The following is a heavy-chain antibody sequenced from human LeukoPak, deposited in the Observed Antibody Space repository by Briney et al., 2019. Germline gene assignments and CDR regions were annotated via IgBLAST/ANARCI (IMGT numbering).Heavy chain of an antibody. CDR1: GGSFSGYY. V-gene: IGHV4-34*01. CDR3: AREYPKGGSYWFDP. CDR2: INHSGST. D-gene: IGHD1-26*01. Sequence: SETLSLTCAVYGGSFSGYYWSWIRQPPGKGLEWIGEINHSGSTNYNPSLKSRVTISVGTPKNQFSLKLSSVTAADTAVYYCAREYPKGGSYWFDPWGQGTLVTVSS. J-gene: IGHJ5*02.